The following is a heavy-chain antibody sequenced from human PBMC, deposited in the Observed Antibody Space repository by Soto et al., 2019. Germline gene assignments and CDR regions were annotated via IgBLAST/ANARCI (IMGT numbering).Heavy chain of an antibody. D-gene: IGHD3-10*01. V-gene: IGHV3-53*01. CDR1: GLTVSNAY. CDR3: VRPLPSGRNYGLDV. J-gene: IGHJ6*02. CDR2: IYDNGTT. Sequence: PRGSLRLSCAASGLTVSNAYMAWVRQAPGMGLEWVSVIYDNGTTYYADSVKGRFTISRDTSTNTLSLQMDSLRAEDTAVYYCVRPLPSGRNYGLDVWGQGTTVTVSS.